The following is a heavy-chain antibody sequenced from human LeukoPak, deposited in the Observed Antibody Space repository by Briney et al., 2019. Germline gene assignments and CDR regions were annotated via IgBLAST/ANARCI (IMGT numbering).Heavy chain of an antibody. CDR3: ARALFGDQAKMGAFDI. CDR2: ISSNGGST. CDR1: GFTFSSYA. J-gene: IGHJ3*02. D-gene: IGHD4-17*01. Sequence: GGSLRLSCAASGFTFSSYAMQWVRQAPGKGLEYVSAISSNGGSTYYANSVKGRFTISRDNSKNTLYLQMGSLRAEDMAVYYCARALFGDQAKMGAFDIWGQGTMVTVSS. V-gene: IGHV3-64*01.